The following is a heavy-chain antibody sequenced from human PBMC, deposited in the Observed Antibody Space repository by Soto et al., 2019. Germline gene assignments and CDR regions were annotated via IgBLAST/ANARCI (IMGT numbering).Heavy chain of an antibody. D-gene: IGHD3-3*01. J-gene: IGHJ6*02. CDR1: GFTFSDHY. CDR3: TSTIFGVVIPGGYYYGMDV. CDR2: TRDKTNSYTT. Sequence: GSLRLSCAASGFTFSDHYMDWVRQAPGKGLEWVARTRDKTNSYTTEYAASVKGRFTISRDDSKNSLYLQMNSLKTEDTAVYYCTSTIFGVVIPGGYYYGMDVWGQGTTVTVSS. V-gene: IGHV3-72*01.